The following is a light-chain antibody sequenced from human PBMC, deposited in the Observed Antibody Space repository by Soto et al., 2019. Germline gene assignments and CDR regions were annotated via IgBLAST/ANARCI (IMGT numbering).Light chain of an antibody. Sequence: IQMTQPPSSLSASVRDRVTVTCPASQSVINYLHWYQQKKGKAPNLVIYDISTLQSGVPSRFSGSGYGTDFTLTISSLQNEDFATYYCQQSYYNPTFGQGTKV. CDR1: QSVINY. V-gene: IGKV1-39*01. J-gene: IGKJ1*01. CDR3: QQSYYNPT. CDR2: DIS.